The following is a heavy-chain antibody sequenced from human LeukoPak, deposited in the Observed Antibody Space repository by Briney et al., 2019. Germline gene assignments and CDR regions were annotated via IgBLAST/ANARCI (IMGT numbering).Heavy chain of an antibody. Sequence: GGSLRLSCSASGFTFSSYAMHWVRQAPGKGLEYVSAISSNGGSTYYADSVKGRFTISRDNSKNTLYLQMSSLRAKDTAVYYCVKDLGDYGDYVRYFDYWGQGTLVTVSS. V-gene: IGHV3-64D*06. CDR3: VKDLGDYGDYVRYFDY. D-gene: IGHD4-17*01. CDR1: GFTFSSYA. CDR2: ISSNGGST. J-gene: IGHJ4*02.